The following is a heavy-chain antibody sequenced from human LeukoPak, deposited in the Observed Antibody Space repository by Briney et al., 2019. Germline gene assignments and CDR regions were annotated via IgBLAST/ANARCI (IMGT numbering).Heavy chain of an antibody. CDR2: IFPGDSDT. CDR1: GYIFTSYW. V-gene: IGHV5-51*01. CDR3: AKLTTVVTPRAFDI. Sequence: GESLKISCQGSGYIFTSYWIAWVRQMPGKGLEWMGIIFPGDSDTRYSPSFQGHVTLSADKSINTAYLQWSSLKASDTAMYYCAKLTTVVTPRAFDIWGLGTLVTVSS. J-gene: IGHJ3*02. D-gene: IGHD4-23*01.